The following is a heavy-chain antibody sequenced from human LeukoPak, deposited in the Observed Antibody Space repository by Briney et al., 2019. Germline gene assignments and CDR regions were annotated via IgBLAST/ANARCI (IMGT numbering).Heavy chain of an antibody. J-gene: IGHJ4*02. CDR3: ARENDFFDY. V-gene: IGHV4-30-2*01. Sequence: PSETLSLTCAVSSGSISSGGYSWTWIRQPPGKGLEWIGYIYQSGSTYYSPSLKSRVTISLDRSKKQFSLNLSSVTAADTAVYYCARENDFFDYWGQGILVTVSS. CDR2: IYQSGST. CDR1: SGSISSGGYS.